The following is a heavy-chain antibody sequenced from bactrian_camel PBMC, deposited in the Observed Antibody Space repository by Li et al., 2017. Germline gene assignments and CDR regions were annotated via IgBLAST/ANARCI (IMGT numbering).Heavy chain of an antibody. J-gene: IGHJ4*01. Sequence: VQLVESGGGLVQPGGSLRLSCAASGFRLRYYALNWVRQAPGKGLEWVSFIRGDGRDTRYAYSVKGRFTISRDNDQNTLHLQMNSLKPEDTAMYYCAATEKTRAYGLVVLAADQYNYWGQGTQVTVS. CDR3: AATEKTRAYGLVVLAADQYNY. V-gene: IGHV3S42*01. CDR2: IRGDGRDT. D-gene: IGHD5*01. CDR1: GFRLRYYA.